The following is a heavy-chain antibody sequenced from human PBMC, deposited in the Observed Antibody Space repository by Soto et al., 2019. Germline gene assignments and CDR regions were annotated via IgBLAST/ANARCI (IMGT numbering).Heavy chain of an antibody. D-gene: IGHD3-10*01. V-gene: IGHV3-15*01. J-gene: IGHJ5*02. CDR2: IKSKTDGGTT. CDR3: TTAPYGSGSYLRYNWFDP. Sequence: EVQLVESGGGLVKPGGSLRLSCAASGFTFSNAWMSWVRQAPGKGLEWVGRIKSKTDGGTTDYAAPVKGRFTISRDDLKNTLYLQMNSLKTEDTAVYYCTTAPYGSGSYLRYNWFDPWGQGTLVTVSS. CDR1: GFTFSNAW.